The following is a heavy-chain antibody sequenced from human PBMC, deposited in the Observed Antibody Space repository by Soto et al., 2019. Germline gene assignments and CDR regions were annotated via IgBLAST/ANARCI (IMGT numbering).Heavy chain of an antibody. Sequence: VKVSCKASGGTFSSYAISWVRQAPGQGLEWMGGIIPIFGTANYAQKFQGRVTITADESTSTAYMELSSLRSEDTAVYYCAREDTAMVPLNYWGQGTLVTVSS. CDR3: AREDTAMVPLNY. CDR1: GGTFSSYA. CDR2: IIPIFGTA. D-gene: IGHD5-18*01. J-gene: IGHJ4*02. V-gene: IGHV1-69*01.